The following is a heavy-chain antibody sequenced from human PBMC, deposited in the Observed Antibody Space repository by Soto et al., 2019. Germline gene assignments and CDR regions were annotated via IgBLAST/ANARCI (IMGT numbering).Heavy chain of an antibody. CDR2: IYYSGST. Sequence: KASETLSLTCTVSGCSISSSSYYWCWIRQPPGKGLEWIGSIYYSGSTYYNPSLKSRVTISVDTSKNQFSLKLSSVTAADTAVYYCARLSGPGIYYYYYYMDVWGKGTTVTVSS. J-gene: IGHJ6*03. CDR3: ARLSGPGIYYYYYYMDV. CDR1: GCSISSSSYY. D-gene: IGHD3-10*01. V-gene: IGHV4-39*01.